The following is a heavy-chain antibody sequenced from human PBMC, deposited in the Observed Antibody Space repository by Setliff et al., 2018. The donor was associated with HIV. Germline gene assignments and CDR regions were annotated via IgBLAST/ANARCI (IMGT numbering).Heavy chain of an antibody. CDR2: IKQDGTEK. J-gene: IGHJ6*03. CDR1: GLTFSGTW. Sequence: AGGSLRLSCAASGLTFSGTWMAWVRQAPGKGPEWVASIKQDGTEKHYMDSLKGRFTISRDNADRSIYLQMNSLRLEDTAVYYCARVREGYESSGFYVYYYYYMDVWGKGTTVTVSS. V-gene: IGHV3-7*01. CDR3: ARVREGYESSGFYVYYYYYMDV. D-gene: IGHD6-19*01.